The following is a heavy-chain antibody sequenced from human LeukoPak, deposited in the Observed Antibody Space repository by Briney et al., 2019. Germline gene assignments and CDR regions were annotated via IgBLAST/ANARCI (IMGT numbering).Heavy chain of an antibody. J-gene: IGHJ1*01. CDR3: ARAYYDILTGSEGYFQH. CDR1: GGSFSGYY. D-gene: IGHD3-9*01. V-gene: IGHV4-34*01. Sequence: SETLSLTCAVYGGSFSGYYWSWLRQPPGKGLEWLGEINHSGSTNYNPSLKSRVTISVDTSKNQFSLRLSSVTAADTAVYYCARAYYDILTGSEGYFQHWGQGTLVTVSS. CDR2: INHSGST.